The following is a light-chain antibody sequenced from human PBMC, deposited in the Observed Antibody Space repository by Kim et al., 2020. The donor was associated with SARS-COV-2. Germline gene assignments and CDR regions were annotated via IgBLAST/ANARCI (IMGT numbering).Light chain of an antibody. J-gene: IGKJ4*01. Sequence: IQMTQSPSSLAASVGDRVTIACRASQSIGTRLNWYQQRPGKAPKLLIYAASTLQSVVPSRFSGTGSGTDFALTISSLQPEDFATYYCQQSYSTPWLTFGGGTKVDIK. V-gene: IGKV1-39*01. CDR3: QQSYSTPWLT. CDR1: QSIGTR. CDR2: AAS.